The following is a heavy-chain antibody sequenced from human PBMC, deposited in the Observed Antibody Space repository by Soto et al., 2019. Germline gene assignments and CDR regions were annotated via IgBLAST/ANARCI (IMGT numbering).Heavy chain of an antibody. D-gene: IGHD1-26*01. CDR3: ARVGATGEAFDI. V-gene: IGHV3-7*01. CDR2: IKQHGSEK. J-gene: IGHJ3*02. Sequence: GESLKISCAASEFTFSSYWMSWVRQAPGKGLEWVANIKQHGSEKYYVDSVKGRFTISRDNAKNSLYLQMNSLRAEDTAVYYCARVGATGEAFDIWGQGTMVTVSS. CDR1: EFTFSSYW.